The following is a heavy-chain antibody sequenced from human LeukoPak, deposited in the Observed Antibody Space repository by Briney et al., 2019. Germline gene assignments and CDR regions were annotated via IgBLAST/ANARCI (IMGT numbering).Heavy chain of an antibody. CDR2: ISSSSTTI. V-gene: IGHV3-48*01. CDR1: GFTFSSYS. CDR3: ARDYYYDSSGYSAFAY. J-gene: IGHJ4*02. D-gene: IGHD3-22*01. Sequence: GGSLRLSCAASGFTFSSYSLNWVRQAPGKGLEWVSYISSSSTTIYYADSVKGRFTISRDNAKTSLYLQMNGLRAEDTAVYYCARDYYYDSSGYSAFAYWGQGTLVTVSS.